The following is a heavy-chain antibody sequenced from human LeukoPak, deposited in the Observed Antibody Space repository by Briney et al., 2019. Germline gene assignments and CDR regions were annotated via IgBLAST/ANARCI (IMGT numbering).Heavy chain of an antibody. CDR2: ISSSSSYI. J-gene: IGHJ4*02. CDR3: AKADDDSSGCLHY. V-gene: IGHV3-21*01. CDR1: GFTFSSYS. Sequence: GGSLRLSCAASGFTFSSYSMNWVRQAPGKGLEWVSSISSSSSYIYYADSVKGRFTISRDNAKNSLYLQMNSLRAEDTAVYYCAKADDDSSGCLHYWGQGTLVTVSS. D-gene: IGHD6-19*01.